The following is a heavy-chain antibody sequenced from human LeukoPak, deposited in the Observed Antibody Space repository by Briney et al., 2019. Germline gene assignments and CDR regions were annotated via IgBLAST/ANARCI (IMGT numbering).Heavy chain of an antibody. CDR1: GYSISSGYY. CDR2: IYTSGST. Sequence: SETLSLTCTVSGYSISSGYYWGWIRQPPGKGLEWTGRIYTSGSTNYNPSLKSRVTMSVDTSKNQFSLKLSSVTAADTAVYYCASEKIYGDHDAFDIWGQGTMVTVSS. CDR3: ASEKIYGDHDAFDI. J-gene: IGHJ3*02. D-gene: IGHD4-17*01. V-gene: IGHV4-38-2*02.